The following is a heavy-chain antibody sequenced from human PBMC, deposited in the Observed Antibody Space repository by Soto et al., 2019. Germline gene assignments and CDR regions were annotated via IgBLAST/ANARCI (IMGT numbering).Heavy chain of an antibody. CDR3: ARGNPAHQIALRLLWFGELLSPGDFFDP. Sequence: GASVKVSCKASGYTFTSYGISWVRQAPGQGLEWMGWISAYNGNTNYAQKLQGRVTMTTDTSTSTAYMELRSLRFDDTAVYYCARGNPAHQIALRLLWFGELLSPGDFFDPWGQGTLVTVSS. CDR2: ISAYNGNT. D-gene: IGHD3-10*01. J-gene: IGHJ5*02. V-gene: IGHV1-18*01. CDR1: GYTFTSYG.